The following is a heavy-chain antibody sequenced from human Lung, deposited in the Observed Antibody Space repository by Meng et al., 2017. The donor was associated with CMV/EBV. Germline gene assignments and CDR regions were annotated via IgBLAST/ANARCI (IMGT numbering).Heavy chain of an antibody. J-gene: IGHJ6*02. CDR2: INQDGNEE. Sequence: GGSXRLXCAASGFTFSSYWMSWVRQAPGKGLEWVANINQDGNEEYYVDSLKGRFTISRDNAKNSLYLQMTSLRAEDTAVYYCARDGTLSPYYYYYGMDVWGQGXTVTVSS. CDR3: ARDGTLSPYYYYYGMDV. V-gene: IGHV3-7*01. CDR1: GFTFSSYW.